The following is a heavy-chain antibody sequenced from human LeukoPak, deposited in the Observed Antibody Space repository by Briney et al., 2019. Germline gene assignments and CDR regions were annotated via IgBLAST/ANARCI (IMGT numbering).Heavy chain of an antibody. V-gene: IGHV1-2*02. CDR2: IKPNSGGT. CDR1: GYTFTGYY. CDR3: ARDSIFGVVIGPAN. Sequence: EASVKVSCKASGYTFTGYYMHWVRQAPGQGLEWMGWIKPNSGGTNYAQKFQGRVTMTRDTSISTAYMELSRLRSDDTAVYYCARDSIFGVVIGPANWGQGTLVTVSS. D-gene: IGHD3-3*01. J-gene: IGHJ4*02.